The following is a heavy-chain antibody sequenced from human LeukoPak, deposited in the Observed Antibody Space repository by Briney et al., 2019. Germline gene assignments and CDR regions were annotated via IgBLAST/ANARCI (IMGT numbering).Heavy chain of an antibody. CDR2: INTGSTTI. Sequence: GGSLRLSCAASGFTFSPYTMHWFRQPPGKGLEWVSYINTGSTTIYYADSVKGRFTISRDNAKNSVYLHLNSLRAEYTAVYYCARDSSVCEFDVWGQGTLVTVSS. CDR1: GFTFSPYT. V-gene: IGHV3-48*01. J-gene: IGHJ3*01. D-gene: IGHD6-6*01. CDR3: ARDSSVCEFDV.